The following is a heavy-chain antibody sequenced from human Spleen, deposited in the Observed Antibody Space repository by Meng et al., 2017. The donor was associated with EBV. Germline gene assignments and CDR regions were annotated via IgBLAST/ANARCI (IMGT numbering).Heavy chain of an antibody. D-gene: IGHD1-26*01. CDR3: AKDCFGARDY. V-gene: IGHV3-30*18. CDR2: ISYDGRMR. Sequence: QVHLVESGGGVVQPGRSRRLSCAASGFSFSDHGMHWVRQAPGKGLEWVALISYDGRMRYYARSVKGRFTVSRDNAKNTVYLQMNSLRAEDTAVYYCAKDCFGARDYWGQGTLVTVSS. CDR1: GFSFSDHG. J-gene: IGHJ4*02.